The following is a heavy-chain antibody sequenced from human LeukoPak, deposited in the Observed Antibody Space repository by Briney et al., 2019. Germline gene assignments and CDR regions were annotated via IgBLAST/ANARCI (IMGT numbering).Heavy chain of an antibody. Sequence: GGSLRLSCAASGFTFSSYEMNWVRQAPGKGLEGVSYISSGSTIYDADSVKGRFTISRDNAKNSLYLQMNSLRAEDTAVYYCARAGSGSYYNMSDYWGQGTLVTVSS. V-gene: IGHV3-48*03. J-gene: IGHJ4*02. CDR3: ARAGSGSYYNMSDY. CDR2: ISSGSTI. D-gene: IGHD3-10*01. CDR1: GFTFSSYE.